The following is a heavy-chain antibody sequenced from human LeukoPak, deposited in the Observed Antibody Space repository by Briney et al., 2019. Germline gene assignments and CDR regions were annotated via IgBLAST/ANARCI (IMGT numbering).Heavy chain of an antibody. J-gene: IGHJ4*02. D-gene: IGHD3-22*01. CDR2: INANTGNP. V-gene: IGHV7-4-1*02. CDR1: GYTFTSYG. Sequence: GASVKVSCKASGYTFTSYGISWVRQAPGQGLEWMGWINANTGNPTYAQGFTGRFVFSLDTSVSTAYLQISSLKAEDTAVYYCARPRGTWYYDSSGYYLHYWGQGTLVTVSS. CDR3: ARPRGTWYYDSSGYYLHY.